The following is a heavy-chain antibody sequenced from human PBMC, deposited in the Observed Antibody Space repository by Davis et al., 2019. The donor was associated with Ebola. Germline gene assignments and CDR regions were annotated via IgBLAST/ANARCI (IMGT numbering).Heavy chain of an antibody. Sequence: PGGSLRLSCAASGFTFSSYCMHWVRQAPGKGLEWVAVISYDGSNNSYADSVKGRFTVSRDNAKNSRYLQMNSLGADDTAVYYCARVGSDSSGLDYWGQGTLVTVSS. CDR3: ARVGSDSSGLDY. CDR1: GFTFSSYC. V-gene: IGHV3-30*03. D-gene: IGHD3-22*01. J-gene: IGHJ4*02. CDR2: ISYDGSNN.